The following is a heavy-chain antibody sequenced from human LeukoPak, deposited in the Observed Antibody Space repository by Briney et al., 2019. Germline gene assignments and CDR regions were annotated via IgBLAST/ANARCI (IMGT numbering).Heavy chain of an antibody. D-gene: IGHD3-3*01. CDR1: GFTFSSYS. V-gene: IGHV3-21*01. J-gene: IGHJ6*03. CDR2: ISSSSSYI. Sequence: PGGSLRLSCAASGFTFSSYSMNWVRQAPGKGLEWVSSISSSSSYIYYADSVKGRFTISRDNAKNSLYLQMNSLRAEDTAVYYCARGGEEILRFLEWPKHYYYYMDVWGKGTTVTVSS. CDR3: ARGGEEILRFLEWPKHYYYYMDV.